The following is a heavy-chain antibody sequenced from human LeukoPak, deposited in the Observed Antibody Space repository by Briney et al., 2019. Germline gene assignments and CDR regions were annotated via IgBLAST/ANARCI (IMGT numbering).Heavy chain of an antibody. CDR1: GDTCTGYY. D-gene: IGHD2-2*01. CDR3: ARDVGEYCSSTNCYASNY. CDR2: ITPNIGVT. V-gene: IGHV1-2*02. J-gene: IGHJ4*02. Sequence: ASGRVSCNAAGDTCTGYYSRWVRQTPGQELEWMKLITPNIGVTNFAQKFQGRVTMTRDTSISTASMELSRLRSDDTAVYYCARDVGEYCSSTNCYASNYWAQGTLVPVSS.